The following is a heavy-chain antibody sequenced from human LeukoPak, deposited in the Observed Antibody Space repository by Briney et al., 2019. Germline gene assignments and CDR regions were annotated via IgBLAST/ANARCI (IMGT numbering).Heavy chain of an antibody. CDR1: GFTFSSYA. D-gene: IGHD5-12*01. V-gene: IGHV3-23*01. Sequence: PGGSLRLSCAASGFTFSSYAMNWVRQAPGKGLEWVSTISGGGGSTYYADSVKGRFTISRDNSKNTLYLQMNSLRAEDTAVYYCTRDWRNLGYDYWGQGTLVTVSS. CDR2: ISGGGGST. J-gene: IGHJ4*02. CDR3: TRDWRNLGYDY.